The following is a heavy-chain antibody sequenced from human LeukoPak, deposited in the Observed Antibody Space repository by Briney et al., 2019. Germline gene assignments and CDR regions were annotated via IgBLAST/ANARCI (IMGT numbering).Heavy chain of an antibody. Sequence: GGSLRLSCAASEFTFSTYGMHWVRQAPGKGLEWVAVISYDGSYKFYADSVKGRFTISRDNSKSTLYLQMNSLRAEDTAVYYCARHTGYDFAFDYWGQGTLVTVSS. D-gene: IGHD5-12*01. J-gene: IGHJ4*02. V-gene: IGHV3-30*03. CDR3: ARHTGYDFAFDY. CDR2: ISYDGSYK. CDR1: EFTFSTYG.